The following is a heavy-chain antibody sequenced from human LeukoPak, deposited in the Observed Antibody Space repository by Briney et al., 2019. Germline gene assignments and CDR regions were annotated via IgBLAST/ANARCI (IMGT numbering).Heavy chain of an antibody. D-gene: IGHD3-16*01. CDR3: ARVNVCPRCHFDY. J-gene: IGHJ4*02. V-gene: IGHV3-74*03. CDR1: GFTFNSYW. Sequence: GGSLRLSCAASGFTFNSYWMHWVRQAPGKGLVWVSRISTDGSSAMYADSVKGRFTISRDNAKNTLYLRMNSLRAEDTAVYYCARVNVCPRCHFDYWGQGTLVTVSS. CDR2: ISTDGSSA.